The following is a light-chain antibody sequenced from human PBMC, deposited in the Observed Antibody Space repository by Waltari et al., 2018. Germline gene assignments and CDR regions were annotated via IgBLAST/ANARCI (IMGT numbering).Light chain of an antibody. CDR3: QQSYSLFALT. CDR2: DTS. Sequence: DIQITQSPSSLSASVGDRVTIPCRASQHSDNFLNLFQQKPGKAPKLLIYDTSNLQTGVPSRFSGSGSGTDFAITISSLQPEDVAAYYYQQSYSLFALTFGGGTKVEI. V-gene: IGKV1-39*01. CDR1: QHSDNF. J-gene: IGKJ4*01.